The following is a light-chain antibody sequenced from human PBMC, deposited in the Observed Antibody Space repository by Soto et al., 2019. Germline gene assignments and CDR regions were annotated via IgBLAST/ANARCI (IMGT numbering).Light chain of an antibody. J-gene: IGKJ1*01. Sequence: DIHMTQSPSTLSASVGDRVTITCRASPSISSWLAWYKQKPGKAPKLLIYDAYILESGVPSRFSGVGSGTDFTLTISSLQPDDFATSYCQQYNSYSSTFGQGTKVEIK. CDR1: PSISSW. CDR3: QQYNSYSST. V-gene: IGKV1-5*01. CDR2: DAY.